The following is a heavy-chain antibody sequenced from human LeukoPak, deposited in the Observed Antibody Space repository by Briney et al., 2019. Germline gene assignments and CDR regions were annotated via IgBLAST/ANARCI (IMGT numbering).Heavy chain of an antibody. Sequence: PGGSLRLSCAASGFDSQNHVIHWVRQVPGKGLEWVAVISHHVNVKFYADSVKGRLTISRDNSAKTVYLHMNSLRTEDAAVYYCAKDYSNYVDYWGQGTLVTVSS. V-gene: IGHV3-30-3*01. CDR3: AKDYSNYVDY. CDR1: GFDSQNHV. CDR2: ISHHVNVK. J-gene: IGHJ4*02. D-gene: IGHD4-11*01.